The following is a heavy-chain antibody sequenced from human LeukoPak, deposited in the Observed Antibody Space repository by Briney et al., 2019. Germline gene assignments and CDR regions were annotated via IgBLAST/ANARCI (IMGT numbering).Heavy chain of an antibody. D-gene: IGHD1-26*01. Sequence: PGGSLRLSCAASGFTFSSYAMTWVRQAPGKGLEWVSAISGSGGSTYYADSVKGRFTISRDNSKNTLYLQMNSLRAEDTAVYYCTKAPGRGSYWDYWGQGTLVTVSS. V-gene: IGHV3-23*01. CDR1: GFTFSSYA. CDR2: ISGSGGST. CDR3: TKAPGRGSYWDY. J-gene: IGHJ4*02.